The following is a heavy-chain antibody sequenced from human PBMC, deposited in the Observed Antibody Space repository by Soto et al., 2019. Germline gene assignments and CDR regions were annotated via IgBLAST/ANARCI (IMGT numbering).Heavy chain of an antibody. Sequence: SETLSLTCAVSGDSISNSKWWTWVRQTPGKGLEWIGKIDHNGITNYNPSLESRVTILKDNSKNQLSLKLSSVTGADPAVYYCVRLNRDYYYYGMDVWGQGATVTVSS. V-gene: IGHV4-4*02. J-gene: IGHJ6*02. CDR3: VRLNRDYYYYGMDV. CDR2: IDHNGIT. CDR1: GDSISNSKW.